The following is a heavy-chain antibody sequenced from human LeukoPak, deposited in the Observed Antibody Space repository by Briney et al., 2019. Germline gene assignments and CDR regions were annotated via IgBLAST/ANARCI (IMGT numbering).Heavy chain of an antibody. CDR3: ARGAGTMVRGVILFDY. D-gene: IGHD3-10*01. Sequence: PSETLSLTFAVSGGSISSSNWWSWVRQPPGKGLEWIGEIYHSGSTNYNPSLKSRVTISVDKSKNQFSLKLSSVTAADTAVYYCARGAGTMVRGVILFDYWGQGTLVTVSS. J-gene: IGHJ4*02. V-gene: IGHV4-4*02. CDR2: IYHSGST. CDR1: GGSISSSNW.